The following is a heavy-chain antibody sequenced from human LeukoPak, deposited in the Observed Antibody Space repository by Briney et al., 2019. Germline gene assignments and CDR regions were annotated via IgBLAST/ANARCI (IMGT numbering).Heavy chain of an antibody. J-gene: IGHJ4*02. D-gene: IGHD3-10*01. CDR2: ISSSSSYI. V-gene: IGHV3-21*01. CDR3: ASGYGSGSYPFGY. Sequence: GGSLRLSCAASGFTFSSYSMNWVRQAPGKGLEWVSSISSSSSYIYYADSVKGRFTISRDNAENSLYLQMNSLRAEDTAVYYCASGYGSGSYPFGYWGQGTLVTVSS. CDR1: GFTFSSYS.